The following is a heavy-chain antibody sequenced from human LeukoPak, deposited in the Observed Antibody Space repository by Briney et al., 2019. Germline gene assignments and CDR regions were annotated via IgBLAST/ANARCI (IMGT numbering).Heavy chain of an antibody. D-gene: IGHD4-23*01. V-gene: IGHV3-7*01. CDR2: IKQDGSEK. CDR3: ARGGYSLPSDAFDI. Sequence: GGSLRLSCAASGFTFSTYSMSWVRQAPGKGLEWVGNIKQDGSEKYYVDSVKGRFTISRDNAKNSLYLQMNSLRAEDTAVYYCARGGYSLPSDAFDIWGQGTMVTVSS. CDR1: GFTFSTYS. J-gene: IGHJ3*02.